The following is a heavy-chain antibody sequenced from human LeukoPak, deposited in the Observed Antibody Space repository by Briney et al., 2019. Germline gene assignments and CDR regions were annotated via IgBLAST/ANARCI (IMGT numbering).Heavy chain of an antibody. Sequence: GGSLRLSCAASGFTFSSYAMSWVRQAPGQGLEWVSAISGSGGSTYYADSVKGRFTISRDNSKNTLYLQMNGLRAEDTAVYYCAKANKGYFPYNWFDPWGQGTLVTVSS. CDR1: GFTFSSYA. D-gene: IGHD3-22*01. CDR3: AKANKGYFPYNWFDP. V-gene: IGHV3-23*01. CDR2: ISGSGGST. J-gene: IGHJ5*02.